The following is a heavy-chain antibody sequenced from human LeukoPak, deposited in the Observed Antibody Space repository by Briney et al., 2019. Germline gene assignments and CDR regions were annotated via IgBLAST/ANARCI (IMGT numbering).Heavy chain of an antibody. CDR3: ARGHYDVLAASYKWTPDY. D-gene: IGHD3-9*01. CDR1: GFTFNTFN. Sequence: GGSLRLSCAASGFTFNTFNMNWVRQSPGKGLEWVSSITSGGDYIYYADSVKGRFTTSRDNAKNSLSLQLNSLRVDDTAVYYCARGHYDVLAASYKWTPDYWGQGTLVTVSS. J-gene: IGHJ4*02. V-gene: IGHV3-21*01. CDR2: ITSGGDYI.